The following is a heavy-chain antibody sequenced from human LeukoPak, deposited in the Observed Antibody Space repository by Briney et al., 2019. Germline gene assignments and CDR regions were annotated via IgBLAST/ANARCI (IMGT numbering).Heavy chain of an antibody. Sequence: LRLSCAASGFTFDDYAMHWVRQAPGKGLEWIGNIYFSGSTYYNPSLKSRVAISVDTSKNQFSLKLSSVTAADAAVYYCARSLSFFXVAFDNWGQGXLXXXSS. CDR2: IYFSGST. CDR3: ARSLSFFXVAFDN. D-gene: IGHD3-3*01. J-gene: IGHJ4*02. V-gene: IGHV4-30-2*05. CDR1: GFTFDDYA.